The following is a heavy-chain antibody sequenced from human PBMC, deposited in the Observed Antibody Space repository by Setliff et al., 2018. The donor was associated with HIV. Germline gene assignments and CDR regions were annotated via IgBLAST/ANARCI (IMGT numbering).Heavy chain of an antibody. J-gene: IGHJ4*02. CDR2: INPNTGGT. V-gene: IGHV1-2*06. Sequence: ASVKVSCKASGYTFSDYYIHWVRQAPGQGFEWMGRINPNTGGTKFAQKFQGSVTMTRDTSISTAYMELRRLRSDDTAVYYCASQFGAYDSSGYEHDAFNIWGQGNLVTVSS. CDR1: GYTFSDYY. D-gene: IGHD3-22*01. CDR3: ASQFGAYDSSGYEHDAFNI.